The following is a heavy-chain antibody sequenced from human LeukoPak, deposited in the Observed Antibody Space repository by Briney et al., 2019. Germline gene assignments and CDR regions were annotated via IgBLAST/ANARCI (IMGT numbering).Heavy chain of an antibody. V-gene: IGHV4-39*01. CDR1: GGSISSSSYY. D-gene: IGHD3-9*01. CDR3: ARLFDWGSDHWYFDL. Sequence: PSETLSLTCTVSGGSISSSSYYWGWIRQPPGKGLEWIGSIYESGSTYYKSSLKSRVTISVDTSKNQFSLELSSMTAADTAVYYCARLFDWGSDHWYFDLWGRGTLVTVSS. CDR2: IYESGST. J-gene: IGHJ2*01.